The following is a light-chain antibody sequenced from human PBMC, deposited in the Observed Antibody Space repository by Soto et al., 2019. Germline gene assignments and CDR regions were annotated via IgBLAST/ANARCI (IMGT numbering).Light chain of an antibody. J-gene: IGKJ2*01. Sequence: DIVLTQSPDTLSLSPGERATLSCRASQSVSSNYLAWYQQKPGQAPRLLIYGASTRATGIPDRVSGSGSGTDFTLTISRLEPEDFAVDYCQQYGSSSYTFGQGTRLESK. CDR2: GAS. V-gene: IGKV3-20*01. CDR3: QQYGSSSYT. CDR1: QSVSSNY.